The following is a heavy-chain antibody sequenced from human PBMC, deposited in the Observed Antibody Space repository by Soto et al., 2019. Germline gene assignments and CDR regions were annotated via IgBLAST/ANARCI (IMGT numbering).Heavy chain of an antibody. CDR1: GFTFSSYA. Sequence: GGSLRLSCAASGFTFSSYAMSWVRQAPGKGLEWVSAISGSGGSTYYADSVKGRFTISRDNSKNTLYLQMNSLRAEDTAVYYCAKDLMESGYYDFWSGYPLDYWGQGTLVTVSS. J-gene: IGHJ4*02. D-gene: IGHD3-3*01. CDR3: AKDLMESGYYDFWSGYPLDY. V-gene: IGHV3-23*01. CDR2: ISGSGGST.